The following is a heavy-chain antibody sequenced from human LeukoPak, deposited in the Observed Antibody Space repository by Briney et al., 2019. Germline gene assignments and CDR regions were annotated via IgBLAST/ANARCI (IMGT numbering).Heavy chain of an antibody. CDR3: ATCHNSSGWYSFGDAFDI. J-gene: IGHJ3*02. CDR2: INPNSGGT. Sequence: ASVKVSCKASGYTFTGYYMHWVRQAPGQGLEWMGWINPNSGGTNYAQKFQGRVTMTRDTSISTAYMELSRLRSDDTAVYYCATCHNSSGWYSFGDAFDIWGQGTMVTVSS. D-gene: IGHD6-19*01. V-gene: IGHV1-2*02. CDR1: GYTFTGYY.